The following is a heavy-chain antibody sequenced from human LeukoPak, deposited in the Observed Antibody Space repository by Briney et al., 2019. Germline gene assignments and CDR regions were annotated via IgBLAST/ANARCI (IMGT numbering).Heavy chain of an antibody. CDR1: GGSISYYY. V-gene: IGHV4-59*01. D-gene: IGHD6-19*01. CDR2: IYCSGST. CDR3: ARDSSRGWYTL. J-gene: IGHJ4*02. Sequence: SETLSLTCTVSGGSISYYYWSWIRHPPGKGLEWIGYIYCSGSTDYNPSLKSRVTISIDTSKNQFSLKLSSVTAADTAVYYCARDSSRGWYTLWGQGTLVTVSS.